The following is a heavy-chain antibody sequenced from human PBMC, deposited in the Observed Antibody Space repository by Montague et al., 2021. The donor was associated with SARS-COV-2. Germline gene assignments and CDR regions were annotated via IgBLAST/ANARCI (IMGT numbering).Heavy chain of an antibody. Sequence: SLRLSCAASGFTFSSYAMSWVRQAPGKGLEWVSAISGSGGSTYYADSVKGRFTISRDNSKNTLYLQMNSLRAEDTAVYYCVKAGDTMVRGVITSYYYYGMDVWGQGTTVTVSS. CDR3: VKAGDTMVRGVITSYYYYGMDV. J-gene: IGHJ6*02. V-gene: IGHV3-23*01. CDR2: ISGSGGST. CDR1: GFTFSSYA. D-gene: IGHD3-10*01.